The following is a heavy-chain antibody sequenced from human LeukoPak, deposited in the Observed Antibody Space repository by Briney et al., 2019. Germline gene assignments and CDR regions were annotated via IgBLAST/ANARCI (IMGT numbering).Heavy chain of an antibody. CDR1: GFTFSDYY. D-gene: IGHD6-19*01. J-gene: IGHJ6*02. CDR2: ISSSGSTI. V-gene: IGHV3-11*01. Sequence: PGGSLGLSCAASGFTFSDYYMSWIRQAPGKGLEWVSYISSSGSTIYYADSVKGRFTISRDNAKNSLYLQMNSLRAEDTAVYYCARGRWLEPVGYYYGMDVWGQGTTVTVSS. CDR3: ARGRWLEPVGYYYGMDV.